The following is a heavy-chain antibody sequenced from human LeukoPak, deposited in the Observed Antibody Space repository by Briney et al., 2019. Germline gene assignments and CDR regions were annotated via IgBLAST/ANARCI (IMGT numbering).Heavy chain of an antibody. V-gene: IGHV3-7*01. CDR3: ARDSPPARPYYYYYYMNV. Sequence: GGSLRLSCAASGFTFSSYWMSWVRQAPGKGLEWVAYIKQDGSEKYYVDSVKGRFTISRDNAKNSLYLQMNSLRAEDTAVYYCARDSPPARPYYYYYYMNVWGKGTTVTVSS. D-gene: IGHD6-6*01. CDR2: IKQDGSEK. J-gene: IGHJ6*03. CDR1: GFTFSSYW.